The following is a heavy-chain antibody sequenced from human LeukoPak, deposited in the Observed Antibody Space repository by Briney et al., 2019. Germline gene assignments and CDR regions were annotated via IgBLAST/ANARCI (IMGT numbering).Heavy chain of an antibody. V-gene: IGHV3-33*01. J-gene: IGHJ6*01. Sequence: VGSLRLSCAASGVTFSSYGMRGVRQAPGKGLEWVAVICYVVGNKYYADSLKGRFTISRDNSKHTLYLQMNSLRAEDTAVYCCARVRKPVAGINNGMDVWGHGTTVTVSS. D-gene: IGHD6-19*01. CDR3: ARVRKPVAGINNGMDV. CDR1: GVTFSSYG. CDR2: ICYVVGNK.